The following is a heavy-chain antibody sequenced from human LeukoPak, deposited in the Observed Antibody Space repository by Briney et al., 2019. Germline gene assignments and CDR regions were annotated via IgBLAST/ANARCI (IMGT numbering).Heavy chain of an antibody. J-gene: IGHJ4*02. CDR1: GASISSYY. CDR2: IYYSGST. Sequence: SETLSLTCTVSGASISSYYWSWIRQPPGRGLEWIGYIYYSGSTNYNPSLKSRVTISVDTSKNQFSLKLSSVTAADTAVYYCARSDYGDYLPFVPYYFDYWGQGTLVTVSS. V-gene: IGHV4-59*08. CDR3: ARSDYGDYLPFVPYYFDY. D-gene: IGHD4-17*01.